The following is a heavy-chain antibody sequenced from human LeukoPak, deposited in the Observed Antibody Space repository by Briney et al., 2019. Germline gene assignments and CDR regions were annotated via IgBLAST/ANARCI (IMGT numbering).Heavy chain of an antibody. CDR2: IYHSGST. CDR3: ASGRRGYFDY. Sequence: PSQTLSLTCAVSGGSISSGGYSWSWIRQPPGKGLEWIGCIYHSGSTYYNPSLKSRVTISVDRSKNQFSLKLSSVTAADTAVYYCASGRRGYFDYWGQGTLVTVSS. J-gene: IGHJ4*02. V-gene: IGHV4-30-2*01. D-gene: IGHD5-12*01. CDR1: GGSISSGGYS.